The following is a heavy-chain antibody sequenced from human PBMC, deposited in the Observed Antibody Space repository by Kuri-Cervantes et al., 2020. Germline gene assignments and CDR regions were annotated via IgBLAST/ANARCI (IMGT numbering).Heavy chain of an antibody. V-gene: IGHV3-30*07. Sequence: GGSLRLSCAASGFTFRSYAIHWVRQAPGKGLEWVAVISSDGSNKYHADSVKGRFTISRDNSKNTLYLQMNSLRAEDTAVYYCAKEGGNYGDYGLSDYYGMDVWGQGTTVTVSS. D-gene: IGHD4-17*01. CDR2: ISSDGSNK. CDR1: GFTFRSYA. CDR3: AKEGGNYGDYGLSDYYGMDV. J-gene: IGHJ6*02.